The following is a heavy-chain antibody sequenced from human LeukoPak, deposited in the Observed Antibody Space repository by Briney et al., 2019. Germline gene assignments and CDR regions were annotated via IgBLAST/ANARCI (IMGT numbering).Heavy chain of an antibody. V-gene: IGHV3-48*01. CDR3: ARDNYCSSTSCYGYDY. CDR1: RFTFSSYS. D-gene: IGHD2-2*01. CDR2: ISSSSSTI. Sequence: GGSLRLSCAASRFTFSSYSMNWVRQAPGKGLEWVSYISSSSSTIYYADSVKGRFTISRDNAKNSLYLQMNSLRAEDTAVYYCARDNYCSSTSCYGYDYWGQGTLVTVSS. J-gene: IGHJ4*02.